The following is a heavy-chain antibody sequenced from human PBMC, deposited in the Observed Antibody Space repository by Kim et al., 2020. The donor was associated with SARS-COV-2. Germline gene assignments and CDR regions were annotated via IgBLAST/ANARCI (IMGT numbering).Heavy chain of an antibody. CDR2: IYYSGNT. CDR1: GASVSSGSYF. CDR3: ARAPTDFWSGYPYYLDF. Sequence: SETLSLTCTVSGASVSSGSYFWGWIRQPPGKGLEWIGYIYYSGNTNYNPSLKSRVTMSVDTSKNQFSLKLRSVTAADTAVYYCARAPTDFWSGYPYYLDFWGQGTLVTVSS. V-gene: IGHV4-61*01. J-gene: IGHJ4*02. D-gene: IGHD3-3*01.